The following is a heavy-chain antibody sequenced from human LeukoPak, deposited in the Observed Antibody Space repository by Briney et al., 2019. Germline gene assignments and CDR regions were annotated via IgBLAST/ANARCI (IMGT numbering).Heavy chain of an antibody. D-gene: IGHD6-6*01. CDR2: MNPNSGNT. CDR1: GYIFTDYY. V-gene: IGHV1-8*03. J-gene: IGHJ6*03. Sequence: GASVKVSCMASGYIFTDYYIHWVRQARGQGLEWMGWMNPNSGNTGYAQKFQGRVSITRNTSISTAYMELSSLISEDTAVYYCARADGSSSISYYYMDVWGKGTTVTVSS. CDR3: ARADGSSSISYYYMDV.